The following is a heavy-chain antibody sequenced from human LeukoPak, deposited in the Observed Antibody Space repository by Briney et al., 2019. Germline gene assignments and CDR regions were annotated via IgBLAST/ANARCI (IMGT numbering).Heavy chain of an antibody. V-gene: IGHV1-18*01. Sequence: ASVKVSCKASGYTFTSYGISWVRQAPGQGLEWMGWISAYSGNTNYAQKLQGRVTMTTDTSTSTAYMELRSLRSDDTAVYYCARTYGSGPDQPIDYWGQGTLVTVSS. CDR2: ISAYSGNT. J-gene: IGHJ4*02. CDR3: ARTYGSGPDQPIDY. D-gene: IGHD3-10*01. CDR1: GYTFTSYG.